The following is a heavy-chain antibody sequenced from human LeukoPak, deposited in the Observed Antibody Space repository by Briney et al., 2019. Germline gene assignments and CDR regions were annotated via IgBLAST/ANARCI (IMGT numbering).Heavy chain of an antibody. D-gene: IGHD2-2*01. CDR3: ARTGDIVVVPAALRGEDAFDI. V-gene: IGHV4-4*07. CDR2: IYTSGST. Sequence: SETLSLTCTVSGGSISSYYWSWIRQPAGKRLEWIGRIYTSGSTNYNPSLKSRVTMSVDRSKNQFSLKLSSVTAADTAVYYCARTGDIVVVPAALRGEDAFDIWGQGTMVTVSS. CDR1: GGSISSYY. J-gene: IGHJ3*02.